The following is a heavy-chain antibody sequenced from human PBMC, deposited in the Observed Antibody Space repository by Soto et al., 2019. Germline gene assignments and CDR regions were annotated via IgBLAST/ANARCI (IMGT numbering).Heavy chain of an antibody. CDR2: ISYDGSNK. CDR3: ATDNYQTHYYDSSGYYYTEYFQH. V-gene: IGHV3-30*03. D-gene: IGHD3-22*01. CDR1: GFTFSSYG. Sequence: QVQLVESGGGVVQPGRSLRLSCAASGFTFSSYGMHWVRQAPGKGLEWVAVISYDGSNKYYADSVKGRFTISRDNYKNTLYLQMHSLRAEDTAVYYCATDNYQTHYYDSSGYYYTEYFQHWGQGTLVTVSS. J-gene: IGHJ1*01.